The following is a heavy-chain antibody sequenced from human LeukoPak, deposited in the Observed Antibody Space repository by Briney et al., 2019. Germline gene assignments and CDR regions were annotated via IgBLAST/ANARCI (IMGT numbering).Heavy chain of an antibody. V-gene: IGHV3-48*01. J-gene: IGHJ3*02. CDR2: IIRSSSTI. Sequence: GGSLRLSCAASGFTFSSYGMSWVRQAPGKGLEWVSYIIRSSSTIYYADSVKGRFTISRDNAKNSLYLQMNSLRAEDTAVYYCARAKRNGFDIWGQGTMVTVSS. CDR3: ARAKRNGFDI. CDR1: GFTFSSYG.